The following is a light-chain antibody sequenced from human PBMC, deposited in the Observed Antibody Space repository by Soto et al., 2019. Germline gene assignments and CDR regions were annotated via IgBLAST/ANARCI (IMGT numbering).Light chain of an antibody. CDR1: QSVSTNF. Sequence: EIVLTQSPGTLSLSPGDGATLSCRASQSVSTNFFAWYQQKPGQAPRLLIYGASTRATGIPDRFSGSGSGTDFTLTISRLEPEDFAVYYCQQYGRTSWTFGQGTKVEIK. CDR2: GAS. CDR3: QQYGRTSWT. V-gene: IGKV3-20*01. J-gene: IGKJ1*01.